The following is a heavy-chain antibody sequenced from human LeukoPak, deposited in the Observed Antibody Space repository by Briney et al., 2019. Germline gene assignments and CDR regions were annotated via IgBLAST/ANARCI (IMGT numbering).Heavy chain of an antibody. CDR1: GITLSDYY. CDR3: ATSPGAYYDFWSGYYETY. Sequence: PGGSLRLSCAASGITLSDYYVSWIRQAPGKGLEWISYISSSSASIWYADSVQGRFTVSRDNAKNSLFLQMDSLGVEDTAVYYCATSPGAYYDFWSGYYETYWGQGTLVAVSS. J-gene: IGHJ4*02. CDR2: ISSSSASI. V-gene: IGHV3-11*04. D-gene: IGHD3-3*01.